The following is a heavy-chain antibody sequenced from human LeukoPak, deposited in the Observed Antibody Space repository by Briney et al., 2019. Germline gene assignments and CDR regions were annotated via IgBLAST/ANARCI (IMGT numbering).Heavy chain of an antibody. CDR3: ASVRDCSGGSCYWVDY. J-gene: IGHJ4*02. D-gene: IGHD2-15*01. V-gene: IGHV4-59*08. CDR1: SYY. CDR2: IYSSGTT. Sequence: SYYWSWIRQPPGKGLEWIGYIYSSGTTNYTPSLNSRVTISVDTSKNQFSLKLSSVTAADTAVYYCASVRDCSGGSCYWVDYWGQGTLVTVSS.